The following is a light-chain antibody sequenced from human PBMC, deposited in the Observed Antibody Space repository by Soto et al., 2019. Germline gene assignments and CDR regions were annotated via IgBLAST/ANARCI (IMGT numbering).Light chain of an antibody. Sequence: EIVITQSPATLSVSPGERATLSCRASQSVRINLAWYQQKPGQAPRLLIYGASTRATGIPARFSGSGSGTEFTLTISSLQSEDFAVYFCQQYNNWPAITFGQGTRLEIK. CDR3: QQYNNWPAIT. CDR1: QSVRIN. CDR2: GAS. J-gene: IGKJ5*01. V-gene: IGKV3D-15*01.